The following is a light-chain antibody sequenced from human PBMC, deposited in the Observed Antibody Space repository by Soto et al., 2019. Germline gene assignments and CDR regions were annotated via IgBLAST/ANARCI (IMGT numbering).Light chain of an antibody. J-gene: IGKJ4*01. Sequence: EFVLTQSPATLSLSPGERATLSCRASQSVNSFLAWYQQKPGQAPRLLIYDASNRATGIPARFSGGGSGTDFTLTISSLEPEDSALYYCQQRALWPPLTFGGGSKVEIK. V-gene: IGKV3-11*01. CDR1: QSVNSF. CDR2: DAS. CDR3: QQRALWPPLT.